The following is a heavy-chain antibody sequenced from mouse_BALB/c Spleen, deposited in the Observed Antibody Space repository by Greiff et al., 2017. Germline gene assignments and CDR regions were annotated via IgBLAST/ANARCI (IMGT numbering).Heavy chain of an antibody. V-gene: IGHV6-6*02. Sequence: EVQLVESGGGLVQPGGSMKLSCVASGFTFSNYWMNWVRQSPEKGLEWVAEIRLKSNNYATHYAESVKGRFTISRDDSKSSVYLQMNNLRAEDTGIYYCTRKYGNYYPMDYWGQGTSVTVSS. J-gene: IGHJ4*01. CDR3: TRKYGNYYPMDY. CDR2: IRLKSNNYAT. CDR1: GFTFSNYW. D-gene: IGHD2-10*02.